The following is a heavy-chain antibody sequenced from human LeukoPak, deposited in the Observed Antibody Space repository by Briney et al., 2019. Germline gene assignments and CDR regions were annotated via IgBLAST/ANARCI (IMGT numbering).Heavy chain of an antibody. Sequence: GGSLRLSCAASGFTFSSYGMSWVRQAPGKGLEWVSSISGSGGSIYYADSVKGRFTISRDNSKNTLYVQMNSLRAEDTAVYYCTRGGYCSGGSCYFGAVFYWGQGTLVTVSS. D-gene: IGHD2-15*01. CDR3: TRGGYCSGGSCYFGAVFY. V-gene: IGHV3-23*01. CDR1: GFTFSSYG. CDR2: ISGSGGSI. J-gene: IGHJ4*02.